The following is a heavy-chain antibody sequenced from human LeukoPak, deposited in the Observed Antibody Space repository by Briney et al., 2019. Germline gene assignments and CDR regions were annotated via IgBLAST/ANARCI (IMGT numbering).Heavy chain of an antibody. Sequence: GGSLRLSCAASGFTFSSYGMHWVRQAPGKGLEWVAVISYDGSNKYYAGSVKGRFTISRDNAKNSLYLQMNSLRAEDTAVYYCVVHSATSCYWGQGTLVTVSS. CDR2: ISYDGSNK. CDR3: VVHSATSCY. D-gene: IGHD1-26*01. CDR1: GFTFSSYG. J-gene: IGHJ4*02. V-gene: IGHV3-30*03.